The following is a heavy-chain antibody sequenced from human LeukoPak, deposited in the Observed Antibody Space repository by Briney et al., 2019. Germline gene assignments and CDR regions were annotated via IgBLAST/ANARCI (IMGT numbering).Heavy chain of an antibody. CDR3: AKGYRYQLLGTFDS. J-gene: IGHJ5*01. CDR1: GFRFRDYA. CDR2: ISGSGGGT. V-gene: IGHV3-23*01. Sequence: GGSLRLSCEVSGFRFRDYAMTWVRQAPGKGLEWVSSISGSGGGTSRADSVKGRFTISRDNSKDTLYLQMNSLRAEDTAVYYCAKGYRYQLLGTFDSWGQGKLVTVSS. D-gene: IGHD2-2*01.